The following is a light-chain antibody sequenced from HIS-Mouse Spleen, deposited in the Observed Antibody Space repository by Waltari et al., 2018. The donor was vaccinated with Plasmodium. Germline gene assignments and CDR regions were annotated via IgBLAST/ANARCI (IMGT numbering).Light chain of an antibody. CDR3: YSAADNNR. V-gene: IGLV3-27*01. J-gene: IGLJ3*02. Sequence: SYELTQPSSVSVSPGQKARNTCSGEFMAKKYTRGFQKKPGQAPVLVIYKDSERPSGIPERFSGSSSGTTVTLTISGAQVEDEADYYCYSAADNNRFGGGTKLTVL. CDR2: KDS. CDR1: FMAKKY.